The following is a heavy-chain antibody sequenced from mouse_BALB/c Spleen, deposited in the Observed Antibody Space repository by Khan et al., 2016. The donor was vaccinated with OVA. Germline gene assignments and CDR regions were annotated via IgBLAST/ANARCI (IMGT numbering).Heavy chain of an antibody. J-gene: IGHJ2*01. Sequence: QVQLKQSGAERAKPGASVKMSCKASGYTFTTYWMHWVKQRPGQGLEWIGYINPTSGYTEYKEKFKDRATLSADKSYSTAYMQLSSLTSEGYAVYYCKRDRIDYWGQGTTLTVSS. CDR3: KRDRIDY. CDR1: GYTFTTYW. V-gene: IGHV1-7*01. CDR2: INPTSGYT.